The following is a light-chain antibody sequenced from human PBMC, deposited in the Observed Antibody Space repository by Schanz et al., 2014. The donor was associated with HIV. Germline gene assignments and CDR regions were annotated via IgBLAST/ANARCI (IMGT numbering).Light chain of an antibody. J-gene: IGKJ3*01. CDR2: KAS. V-gene: IGKV1-5*03. CDR1: PSITKW. CDR3: QQYNEYPLT. Sequence: DIQLTQSPSFLSASVGDRVTITCRASPSITKWLAWDQQKPGKAPQLLIYKASSLESGVPSRFIGRGSGTEFTLTITNLRPDDFATYYCQQYNEYPLTFGPGTKVGF.